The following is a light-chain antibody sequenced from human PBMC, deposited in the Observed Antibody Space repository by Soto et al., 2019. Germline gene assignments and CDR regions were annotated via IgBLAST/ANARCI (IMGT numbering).Light chain of an antibody. CDR2: GAS. V-gene: IGKV3-15*01. CDR1: QSVSSN. CDR3: QQYNNWPRT. Sequence: EIVMTQSPATLSMSPGERATLSCRASQSVSSNLAWYQQKPGQAPRLLIYGASTRATGIPARFSGSGSGTEFTLTIGSLQSEDFAVYYRQQYNNWPRTFGQGTRLEIK. J-gene: IGKJ5*01.